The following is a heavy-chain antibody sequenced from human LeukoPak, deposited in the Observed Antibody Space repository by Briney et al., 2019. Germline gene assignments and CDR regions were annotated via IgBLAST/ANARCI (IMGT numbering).Heavy chain of an antibody. CDR2: IYYSGST. Sequence: SETLSLTCTVSGGSISSSSYYWGWIRQPPGKGLEWIGSIYYSGSTYYNPSLKSRVTISVDTSKNQFSLKLTSAAATDTAVYYCVRLFYYDSSGPPSWGQGTLVTVSS. CDR3: VRLFYYDSSGPPS. D-gene: IGHD3-22*01. CDR1: GGSISSSSYY. V-gene: IGHV4-39*01. J-gene: IGHJ5*02.